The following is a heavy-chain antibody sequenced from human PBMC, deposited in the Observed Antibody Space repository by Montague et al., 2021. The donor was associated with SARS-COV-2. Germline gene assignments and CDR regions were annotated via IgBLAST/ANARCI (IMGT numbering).Heavy chain of an antibody. CDR1: GGSISSGGYY. CDR3: AREGGLRYFDWLLRSDYYFYCIDF. Sequence: TLSLTCTVSGGSISSGGYYWSWIRQHPGKGLEWIGYIYYSGSTYYNPSLKSRVTISVDTSKNQFSLKLSSVTAADTAVYYCAREGGLRYFDWLLRSDYYFYCIDFWGLGTPVTVSS. V-gene: IGHV4-31*03. J-gene: IGHJ6*02. D-gene: IGHD3-9*01. CDR2: IYYSGST.